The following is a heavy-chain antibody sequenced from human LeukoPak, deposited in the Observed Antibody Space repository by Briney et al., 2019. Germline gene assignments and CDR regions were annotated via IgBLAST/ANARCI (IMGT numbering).Heavy chain of an antibody. J-gene: IGHJ4*02. CDR3: VSFYETN. CDR1: GFTFSSYW. V-gene: IGHV3-74*01. Sequence: PGGSLRLSCAASGFTFSSYWMNWARQAPGKGLVWVSHINSDGSWTGYADSVKGRFTISKDNAKNTVYLQMNNLRAEDTAVYYCVSFYETNWGRGTLVTVSS. CDR2: INSDGSWT. D-gene: IGHD2-2*01.